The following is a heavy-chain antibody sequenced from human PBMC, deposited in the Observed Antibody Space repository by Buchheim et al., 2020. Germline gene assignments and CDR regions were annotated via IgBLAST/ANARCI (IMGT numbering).Heavy chain of an antibody. J-gene: IGHJ4*02. CDR1: GGSISSVNFY. D-gene: IGHD3-10*01. V-gene: IGHV4-30-4*01. CDR2: ISYTGNT. Sequence: QLLESGPGLVKPSQTLSLTCNISGGSISSVNFYCSWIRLRPGKGLEWIGYISYTGNTHRNPSLKSRVFVSLDSSKKPVFLNLDSVTAADTAVYFCATGGSSFKSYFDSWGQG. CDR3: ATGGSSFKSYFDS.